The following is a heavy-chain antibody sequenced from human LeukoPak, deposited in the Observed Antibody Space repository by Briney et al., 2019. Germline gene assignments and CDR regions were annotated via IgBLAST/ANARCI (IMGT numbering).Heavy chain of an antibody. D-gene: IGHD6-19*01. CDR1: GFTFSSYE. CDR2: ISSSGSTI. V-gene: IGHV3-48*03. Sequence: GGSLRLSCAASGFTFSSYEMNWVRQAPGKGLEWVSYISSSGSTIYYADSVKGRFTISRDKAKNSLYLQMNSLRAEDTAVYYCARDGKQWLSEIDAFDIWGQGTMVTVSS. J-gene: IGHJ3*02. CDR3: ARDGKQWLSEIDAFDI.